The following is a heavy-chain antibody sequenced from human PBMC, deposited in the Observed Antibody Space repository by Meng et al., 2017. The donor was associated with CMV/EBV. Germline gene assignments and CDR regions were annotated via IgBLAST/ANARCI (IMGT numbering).Heavy chain of an antibody. CDR1: GFTFSNAW. CDR3: ARDRGASVVAAARGYFYYGMDV. J-gene: IGHJ6*02. Sequence: GESLKISCAASGFTFSNAWMSWVRQAPGKGLEWVAVISYGGINTYHADPVRGRFTISRDNSKNTVYLQMNSLRADDTAVYYCARDRGASVVAAARGYFYYGMDVWGQGTTVTVSS. CDR2: ISYGGINT. V-gene: IGHV3-30-3*01. D-gene: IGHD2-15*01.